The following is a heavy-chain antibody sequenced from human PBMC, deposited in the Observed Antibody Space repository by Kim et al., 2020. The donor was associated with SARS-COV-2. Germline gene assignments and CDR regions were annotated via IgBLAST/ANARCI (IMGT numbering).Heavy chain of an antibody. CDR3: ARWGSSWYLTDY. Sequence: ASVKVSCKASGYTFSSYGISWVRQAPGQGLEWMGWISAYNGKTNYAQKVQGRVTLTTDTSTSTAYMELRSLTSDDTAVYYCARWGSSWYLTDYWGQGTLVTVSS. D-gene: IGHD6-13*01. CDR1: GYTFSSYG. CDR2: ISAYNGKT. V-gene: IGHV1-18*01. J-gene: IGHJ4*02.